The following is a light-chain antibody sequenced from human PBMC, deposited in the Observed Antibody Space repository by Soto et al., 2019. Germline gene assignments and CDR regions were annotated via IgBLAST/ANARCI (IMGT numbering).Light chain of an antibody. Sequence: EIVMTQSPATLSVSPGERATLSCRASQSISSNLAWYQQKPGQAPRLLIYGASSRATGIPARFSGSGSGTDFTLTISRLQSEDFAVYYCQYYHHWPPWTFGQRTRVEIK. CDR1: QSISSN. J-gene: IGKJ1*01. V-gene: IGKV3-15*01. CDR3: QYYHHWPPWT. CDR2: GAS.